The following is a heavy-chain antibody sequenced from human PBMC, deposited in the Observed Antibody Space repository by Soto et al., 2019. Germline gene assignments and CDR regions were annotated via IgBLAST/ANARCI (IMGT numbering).Heavy chain of an antibody. CDR2: ISAYNGNT. V-gene: IGHV1-18*01. D-gene: IGHD1-26*01. CDR1: GYTFTSYG. J-gene: IGHJ5*02. CDR3: ARSGARPLYNWFDP. Sequence: ASVKVSCKASGYTFTSYGIGWVRQAPGQGLEWMGWISAYNGNTNYAQKLQGRVTMTTDTSTSTAYMELRSLRSDDTAVYYCARSGARPLYNWFDPWGQEPWSPSPQ.